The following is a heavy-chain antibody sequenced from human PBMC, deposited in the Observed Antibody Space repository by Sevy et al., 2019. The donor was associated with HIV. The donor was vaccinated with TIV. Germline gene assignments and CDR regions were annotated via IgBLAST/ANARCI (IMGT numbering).Heavy chain of an antibody. J-gene: IGHJ6*03. Sequence: SETLSLTCAVYGGSFSGYYWSWIRQPPGKGLEWIGEINHSGSTNYNPSLKSRVTISVDTSKNQFSLKQSSVTAADTAVYYCARGGGGSGSYYRITYYYYMDVWGKGTTVTVSS. CDR3: ARGGGGSGSYYRITYYYYMDV. CDR2: INHSGST. V-gene: IGHV4-34*01. D-gene: IGHD3-10*01. CDR1: GGSFSGYY.